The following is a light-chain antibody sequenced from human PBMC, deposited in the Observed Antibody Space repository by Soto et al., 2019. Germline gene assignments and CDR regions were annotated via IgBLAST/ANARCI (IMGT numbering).Light chain of an antibody. Sequence: EILWTQSPAPLSVSPGEKVPLSCRASQSVTSNLAWYHQRPGQGPRPLIYGAATRATGSPARFSGSGSGTEFTLTISSLQDEEFSAYYCQQHRDWPPLTFGGGTKVEI. V-gene: IGKV3-15*01. CDR3: QQHRDWPPLT. CDR1: QSVTSN. CDR2: GAA. J-gene: IGKJ4*01.